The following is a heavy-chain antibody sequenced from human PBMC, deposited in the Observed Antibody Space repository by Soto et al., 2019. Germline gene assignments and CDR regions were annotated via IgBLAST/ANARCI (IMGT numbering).Heavy chain of an antibody. Sequence: EVQLVESGGGLVQPGRSLRLSCAASGFTFDDYAMHWVRQAPGKGLEWVSGISWNSGSIGYADSVKGRFTISRDNAKNSLYLQMNSLRAEDTALYYCAKDSYNWNYGGLDYWGQGTLVTVSS. CDR1: GFTFDDYA. CDR2: ISWNSGSI. V-gene: IGHV3-9*01. J-gene: IGHJ4*02. CDR3: AKDSYNWNYGGLDY. D-gene: IGHD1-7*01.